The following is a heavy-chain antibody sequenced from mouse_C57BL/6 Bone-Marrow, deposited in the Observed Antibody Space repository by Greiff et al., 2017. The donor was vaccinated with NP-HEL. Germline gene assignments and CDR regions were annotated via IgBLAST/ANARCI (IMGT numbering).Heavy chain of an antibody. CDR1: GFTFSSYG. CDR2: ISSGGSYT. J-gene: IGHJ3*01. V-gene: IGHV5-6*01. Sequence: EVQRVESGGDLVKPGGSLKLSCAASGFTFSSYGMSWVRQTPDKRLEWVATISSGGSYTYYPDSVKGRFTISRDNAKNTLYLQMSSLKSEDTAMYYCARQDGFAYWGQGTLVTVSA. CDR3: ARQDGFAY.